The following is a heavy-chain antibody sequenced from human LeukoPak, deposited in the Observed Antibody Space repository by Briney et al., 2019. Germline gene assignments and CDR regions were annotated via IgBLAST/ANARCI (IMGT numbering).Heavy chain of an antibody. D-gene: IGHD1-14*01. J-gene: IGHJ4*02. CDR2: IRYDRSIK. CDR1: GFIFRNSG. CDR3: AKDVNTGGDYFDY. V-gene: IGHV3-30*02. Sequence: PGGSLRLSCAASGFIFRNSGMHWVRQALGKGLEWVAFIRYDRSIKYYADSVNGRFTISRDNSKNTLYLQMNSLRAEDTAVYYCAKDVNTGGDYFDYWGQGTLVTVSS.